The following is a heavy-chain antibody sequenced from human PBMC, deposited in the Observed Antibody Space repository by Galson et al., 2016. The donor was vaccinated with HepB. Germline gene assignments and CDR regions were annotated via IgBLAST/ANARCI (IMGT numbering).Heavy chain of an antibody. D-gene: IGHD2/OR15-2a*01. J-gene: IGHJ4*02. Sequence: SLRLSCAASGFTFSRYVMTWVRQAPGKGLEWVSSLTGSGDDTFYADSVEGRFIISRDNSKNTLSLQMNNLRAEDTAVYYCARPPSTPSTGSDCWGQGTLVIVSS. V-gene: IGHV3-23*01. CDR3: ARPPSTPSTGSDC. CDR1: GFTFSRYV. CDR2: LTGSGDDT.